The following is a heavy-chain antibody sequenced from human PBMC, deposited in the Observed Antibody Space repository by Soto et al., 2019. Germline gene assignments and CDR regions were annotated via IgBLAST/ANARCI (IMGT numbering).Heavy chain of an antibody. D-gene: IGHD6-19*01. J-gene: IGHJ4*02. Sequence: QVQLVESGGGMVQPGRSLRLSCAASGLTLSNYAMHWVRQAPGKGLEWVAVISYDGSNRYYADSVKGRFTISRDNSKNALDLQMNSLRAEDTAVYYCARVTQAVAADYWGQGTLVTVSS. CDR1: GLTLSNYA. V-gene: IGHV3-30-3*01. CDR2: ISYDGSNR. CDR3: ARVTQAVAADY.